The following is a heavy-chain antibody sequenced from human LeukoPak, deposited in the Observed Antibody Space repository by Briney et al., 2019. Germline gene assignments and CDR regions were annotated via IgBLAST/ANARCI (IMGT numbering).Heavy chain of an antibody. CDR1: GSTFSSTW. CDR3: ARDLAWGAFDY. CDR2: ISGSGDNT. D-gene: IGHD7-27*01. V-gene: IGHV3-23*01. Sequence: GGSLRLSCVVSGSTFSSTWMHWVRQAPGKGLEWVSAISGSGDNTYYADSVKGRFTISRDDSKSTLSLQMNSLRVEDTAVYYCARDLAWGAFDYWGQGTLVSVSS. J-gene: IGHJ4*02.